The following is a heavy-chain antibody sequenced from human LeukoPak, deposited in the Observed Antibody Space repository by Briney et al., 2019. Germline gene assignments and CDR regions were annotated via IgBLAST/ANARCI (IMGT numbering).Heavy chain of an antibody. CDR1: GGSISSYY. CDR3: AREEAYCSSTSCSAYFDY. J-gene: IGHJ4*02. V-gene: IGHV4-59*01. D-gene: IGHD2-2*01. Sequence: SSETLSLTCSVSGGSISSYYWSCIRQPRGKGLEWIGYIYYSGSTNYNPSLKSRVTISVDTSKNQFSLKLSSVTAADTAVYYCAREEAYCSSTSCSAYFDYWGQGTLVTVSS. CDR2: IYYSGST.